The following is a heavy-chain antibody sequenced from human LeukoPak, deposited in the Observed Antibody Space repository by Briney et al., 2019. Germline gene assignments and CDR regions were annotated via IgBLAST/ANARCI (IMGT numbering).Heavy chain of an antibody. J-gene: IGHJ5*02. CDR3: ASTTGYKGWFDP. D-gene: IGHD1-14*01. Sequence: SETLSLTCTVSGGPISSYYWSWIRQPPGKGLEWIGYIYYSGSTNYNPSLKSRVTISVDTSKNQFSLKLSSVTAADTAVYYCASTTGYKGWFDPWGQGTLVTVSS. V-gene: IGHV4-59*01. CDR1: GGPISSYY. CDR2: IYYSGST.